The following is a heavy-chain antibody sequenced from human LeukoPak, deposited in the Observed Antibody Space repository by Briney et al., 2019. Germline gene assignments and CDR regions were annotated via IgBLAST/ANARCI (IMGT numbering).Heavy chain of an antibody. CDR1: GFSFGTYG. Sequence: PGRSLRLSCAASGFSFGTYGMHWVRQAPGKWLEWVAVISYDGSNKYYADSVKGRFTISRDNSKNTLYLQMNSLRAEDTAIYYCAKTYDNLWYFDFWGQGTLVTVSS. CDR2: ISYDGSNK. V-gene: IGHV3-30*18. J-gene: IGHJ4*02. CDR3: AKTYDNLWYFDF. D-gene: IGHD1-1*01.